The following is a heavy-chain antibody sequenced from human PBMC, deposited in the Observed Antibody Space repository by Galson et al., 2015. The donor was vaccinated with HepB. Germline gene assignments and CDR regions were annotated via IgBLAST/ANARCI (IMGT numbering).Heavy chain of an antibody. CDR1: EFTFSSYW. D-gene: IGHD1-1*01. Sequence: SLRLSCAVSEFTFSSYWMTWVRQAPGKGLEWVAKIKQDGSEKYYVDSVKGRFTISRDNAKNSLYLQMNSLRAEDTAVYYCAREGVRGTLDYWGQGTLVTVSS. V-gene: IGHV3-7*03. CDR3: AREGVRGTLDY. CDR2: IKQDGSEK. J-gene: IGHJ4*02.